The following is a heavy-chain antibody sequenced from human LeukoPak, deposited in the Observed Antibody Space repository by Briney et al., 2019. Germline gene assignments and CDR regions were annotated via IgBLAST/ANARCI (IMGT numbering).Heavy chain of an antibody. CDR3: AKAVYDSSGYGYFDY. CDR2: IRYDGSNK. D-gene: IGHD3-22*01. Sequence: PGGSLRLSCAASGFTFSSYGMHWIRQAPGKGLEWGAFIRYDGSNKYYADSVKGRLTISRDSSKNTLYLQMNSLSAEDTAVYYCAKAVYDSSGYGYFDYWGQGTLVTVSS. J-gene: IGHJ4*02. CDR1: GFTFSSYG. V-gene: IGHV3-30*02.